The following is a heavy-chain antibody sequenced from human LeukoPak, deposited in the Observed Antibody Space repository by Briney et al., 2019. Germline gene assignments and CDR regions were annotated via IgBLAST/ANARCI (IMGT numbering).Heavy chain of an antibody. V-gene: IGHV1-69*05. D-gene: IGHD3-3*01. Sequence: SVKVSYKASGGTFSSYAISWVRQAPGQGLEWMGGIIPIFGTANYAQKFQGRVTITTDESTSTAYMELSSLRSEDTAVYYCARSPYYDFWSGYLEYYFDYWGQGTLVTVSS. CDR3: ARSPYYDFWSGYLEYYFDY. CDR1: GGTFSSYA. CDR2: IIPIFGTA. J-gene: IGHJ4*02.